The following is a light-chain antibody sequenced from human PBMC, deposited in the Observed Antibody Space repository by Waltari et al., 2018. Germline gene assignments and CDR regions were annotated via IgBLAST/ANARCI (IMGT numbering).Light chain of an antibody. CDR3: QQYNYWRT. CDR2: GAS. Sequence: EIVMTQSPDAMSVSPWESATLSCRASESVGSALAWYQQRPGQPPRLLIYGASTRATGIPARFSGSGSGTEFTLTISSLQSEDFAVYYCQQYNYWRTFGQGTKVEIK. CDR1: ESVGSA. V-gene: IGKV3-15*01. J-gene: IGKJ1*01.